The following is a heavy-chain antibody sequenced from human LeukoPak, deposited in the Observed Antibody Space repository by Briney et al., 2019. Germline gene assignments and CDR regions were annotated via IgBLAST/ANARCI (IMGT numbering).Heavy chain of an antibody. V-gene: IGHV3-48*01. CDR2: ISYSSSPI. CDR3: ARAVGNHFDY. CDR1: GFTFSTYS. D-gene: IGHD4-23*01. J-gene: IGHJ4*02. Sequence: GGSLRLSCAASGFTFSTYSMKWVRQASGKGLECVSYISYSSSPIYYADSVRGRFTISRDNAKNSLYLQMNSLRAEDTAVYYCARAVGNHFDYWGQGTLVTVSS.